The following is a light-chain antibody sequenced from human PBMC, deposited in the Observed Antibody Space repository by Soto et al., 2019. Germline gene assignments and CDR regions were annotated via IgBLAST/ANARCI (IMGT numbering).Light chain of an antibody. V-gene: IGLV1-40*01. CDR3: QSYDTGLRGMI. CDR1: SSNIGADYN. CDR2: GNN. J-gene: IGLJ2*01. Sequence: QAVVTQPPSVSGAPGQRVTISCTGTSSNIGADYNVHWYRQLPGTAPKLLIYGNNHRPSGVPDRFSGSKSGPSASLAITGPQTEDEADYYCQSYDTGLRGMIFGGGTKLTVL.